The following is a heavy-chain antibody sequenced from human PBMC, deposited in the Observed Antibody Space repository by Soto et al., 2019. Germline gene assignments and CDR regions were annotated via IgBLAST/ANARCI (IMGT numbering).Heavy chain of an antibody. Sequence: QVQLVESGGGVVQPGRSLRLSCAASGFTFSSYGMHWVRQAPGKGLEWVAVIWYDGSNKYYADSVKGRFTISRDNSKNTRYLQMNSLRAEDTAVYYCARPGTADAFDIWGQGTMVTVSS. CDR3: ARPGTADAFDI. CDR2: IWYDGSNK. V-gene: IGHV3-33*01. D-gene: IGHD1-1*01. J-gene: IGHJ3*02. CDR1: GFTFSSYG.